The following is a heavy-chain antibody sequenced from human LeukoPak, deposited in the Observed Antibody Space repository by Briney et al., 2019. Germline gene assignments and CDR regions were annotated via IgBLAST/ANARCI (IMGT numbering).Heavy chain of an antibody. Sequence: PSETLSLTCTVSRGSLTSTDHYWAWIRQPPGKALEWIGSIYHTGKTFYSPSLKSRLSMSIDTSKSQFSLSLRSATAADTAVYYCARVFGDRTGDYYANFDYWGQGTLVTVSS. J-gene: IGHJ4*02. CDR2: IYHTGKT. D-gene: IGHD7-27*01. V-gene: IGHV4-39*07. CDR3: ARVFGDRTGDYYANFDY. CDR1: RGSLTSTDHY.